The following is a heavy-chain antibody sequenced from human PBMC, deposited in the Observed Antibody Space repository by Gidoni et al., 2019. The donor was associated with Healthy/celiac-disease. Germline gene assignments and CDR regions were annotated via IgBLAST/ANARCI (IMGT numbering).Heavy chain of an antibody. Sequence: EVQLVESGGGLVQPGGSLRISCAASVFTFSSCAMGWFRQAPVKGLEWFSAISGSGGSTYYADSVKGRFTISRDNSKNTLYLQMNSLRAEDTAVYYCAKTYYYDSNLEGPFDPWGQGTLVTVSS. CDR3: AKTYYYDSNLEGPFDP. D-gene: IGHD3-22*01. V-gene: IGHV3-23*04. CDR1: VFTFSSCA. J-gene: IGHJ5*02. CDR2: ISGSGGST.